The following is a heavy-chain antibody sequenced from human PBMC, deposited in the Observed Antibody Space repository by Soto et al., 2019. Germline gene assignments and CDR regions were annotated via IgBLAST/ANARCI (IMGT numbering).Heavy chain of an antibody. D-gene: IGHD3-16*01. Sequence: PSETLSLTCTISGGSISSYYWSWIRQPPGKGLEWIGYIYYSGSTNYNPSLKSRVTISVDTSKNQFSLKLSSVTAADTAVYYCASVYRTYFDYVSGTSGVYFDYWGQGTLVTVSS. CDR1: GGSISSYY. CDR3: ASVYRTYFDYVSGTSGVYFDY. V-gene: IGHV4-59*01. J-gene: IGHJ4*02. CDR2: IYYSGST.